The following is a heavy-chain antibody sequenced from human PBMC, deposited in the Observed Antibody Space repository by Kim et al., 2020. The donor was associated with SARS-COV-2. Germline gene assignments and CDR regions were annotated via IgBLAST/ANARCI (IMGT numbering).Heavy chain of an antibody. CDR3: ARDLKRGSGGRGGWFDP. D-gene: IGHD2-15*01. CDR2: INSDGSST. CDR1: GFTFSSYW. V-gene: IGHV3-74*01. Sequence: GGSLRLSCAASGFTFSSYWMHWVRQAPGKGLVWVSRINSDGSSTSYADSVKGRFTISRDNAKNTLYLQMNSLRAEDTAVYYCARDLKRGSGGRGGWFDPWGQGTLVTVSS. J-gene: IGHJ5*02.